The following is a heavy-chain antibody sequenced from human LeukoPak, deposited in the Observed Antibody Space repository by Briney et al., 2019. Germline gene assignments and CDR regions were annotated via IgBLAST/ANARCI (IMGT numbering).Heavy chain of an antibody. D-gene: IGHD4-17*01. CDR3: ARDEDYGDYVGY. J-gene: IGHJ4*02. Sequence: GGSLRLSCAASGFTFSSYWMSWVRQAQGKGLEWEANIKQDGSEKYYVDSVKDRFTISRDNAKNSLYLQMNSLRAEDTAVYYCARDEDYGDYVGYWGQGTLVTVSS. CDR1: GFTFSSYW. CDR2: IKQDGSEK. V-gene: IGHV3-7*01.